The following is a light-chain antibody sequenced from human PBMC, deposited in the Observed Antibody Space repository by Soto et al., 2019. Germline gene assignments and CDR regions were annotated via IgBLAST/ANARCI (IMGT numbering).Light chain of an antibody. CDR1: QSVSSN. J-gene: IGKJ1*01. CDR3: QQYNNWPLTWT. CDR2: GAS. V-gene: IGKV3-15*01. Sequence: EIVMTQSPATLSVSPGERATLSCRASQSVSSNLAWYQQKPGQAPRLLNYGASTRATRIPARFRGSGSGTEFAHTNSSLQSEEFSVYYCQQYNNWPLTWTCGKGTTVDIK.